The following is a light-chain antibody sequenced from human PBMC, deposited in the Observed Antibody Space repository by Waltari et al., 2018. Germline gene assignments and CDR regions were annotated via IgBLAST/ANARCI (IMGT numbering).Light chain of an antibody. CDR1: VLANKY. J-gene: IGLJ3*02. Sequence: FELTQPSSFSVSPGQTVRITCSGDVLANKYARWFQQKPGRAPILIISKDTARPPGIPERFSGSSSGTTVTLTISGAQVEDEADYYCYSAADNDLGVFGGGTKLTVL. CDR3: YSAADNDLGV. CDR2: KDT. V-gene: IGLV3-27*01.